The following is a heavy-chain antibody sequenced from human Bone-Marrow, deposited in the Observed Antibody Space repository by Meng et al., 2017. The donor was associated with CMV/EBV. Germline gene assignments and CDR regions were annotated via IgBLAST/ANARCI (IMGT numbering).Heavy chain of an antibody. V-gene: IGHV4-34*01. J-gene: IGHJ4*02. Sequence: SEPLSLTCAVYGGSFSGYYWSWIRQPPGKGLEWIGEINHSGSTNYNPSLKSRVTISVDTSKNQFSLKLSSVTAADTAVYYCARVLGLLLDYWGQGTLVTVSS. CDR1: GGSFSGYY. CDR3: ARVLGLLLDY. D-gene: IGHD2-15*01. CDR2: INHSGST.